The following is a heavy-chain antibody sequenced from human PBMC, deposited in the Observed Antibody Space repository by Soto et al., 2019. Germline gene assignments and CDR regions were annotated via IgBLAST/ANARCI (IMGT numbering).Heavy chain of an antibody. D-gene: IGHD4-17*01. Sequence: SGTVCLTGTVAGGAISSDCCSWIRQPPGKGLEWIGYIYYSGSTNYNPSLKSRVTISVDTSKNQFSLKLSSVTAADTAVYYCARRYGVYFDYWGQGTLVTVSS. CDR3: ARRYGVYFDY. V-gene: IGHV4-59*08. CDR1: GGAISSDC. J-gene: IGHJ4*02. CDR2: IYYSGST.